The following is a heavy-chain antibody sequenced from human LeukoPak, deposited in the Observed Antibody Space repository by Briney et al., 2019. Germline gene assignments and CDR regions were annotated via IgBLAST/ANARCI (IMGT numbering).Heavy chain of an antibody. J-gene: IGHJ4*02. CDR2: SSGSGGST. D-gene: IGHD3-22*01. V-gene: IGHV3-23*01. CDR3: AKNKGYDSSGYYSGGGFDY. CDR1: GFTFSSYA. Sequence: PGGSLRLSCAASGFTFSSYAMSWVRQAPGKGLEWVSGSSGSGGSTYYADSVKGRFTISRDNSKNTLYLQMNSLRAEDTAVYYCAKNKGYDSSGYYSGGGFDYWGQGTLVTVSS.